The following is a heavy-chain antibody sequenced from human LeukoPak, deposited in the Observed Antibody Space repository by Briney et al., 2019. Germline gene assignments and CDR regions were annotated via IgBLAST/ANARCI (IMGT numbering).Heavy chain of an antibody. CDR3: ARGRYYDRSGSSDH. CDR2: ISQTGSIT. D-gene: IGHD3-22*01. V-gene: IGHV3-11*01. J-gene: IGHJ4*01. Sequence: GGSLRRSCATSGFIFSDFSMRRIRQAPGKGLEWVADISQTGSITYYADSVEGRFIISRDHTKNSVSLQMNSLRAEDTAVYYCARGRYYDRSGSSDHWGHGTLVTISS. CDR1: GFIFSDFS.